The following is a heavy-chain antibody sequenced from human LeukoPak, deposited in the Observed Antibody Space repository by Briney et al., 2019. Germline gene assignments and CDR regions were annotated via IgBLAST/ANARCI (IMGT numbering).Heavy chain of an antibody. D-gene: IGHD4-11*01. J-gene: IGHJ4*02. V-gene: IGHV3-30*18. CDR3: AKLYSKGYYFDY. CDR1: GFTFSSYG. Sequence: GGSLRLSCAASGFTFSSYGMHWVRQAPGKGLEWVAVISYDESNKYYADSVKGRFTISRDNSKNTLYLQMNSLRAEDTAVYYCAKLYSKGYYFDYWGQGTLVTVSS. CDR2: ISYDESNK.